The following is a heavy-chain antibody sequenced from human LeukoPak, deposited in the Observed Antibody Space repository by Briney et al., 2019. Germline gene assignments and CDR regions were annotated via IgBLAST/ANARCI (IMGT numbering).Heavy chain of an antibody. Sequence: GGSLRLSCAASGFTFSDYYMSWIRQAPGKGLEWVSYISSSGSTIYYADSVKGRFTISRDNGKNSLDLQMNSLRADDTAFYYCARDTLGEGEDANYAVYYFDYWGQGTVVTVSS. J-gene: IGHJ4*02. CDR2: ISSSGSTI. V-gene: IGHV3-11*04. CDR3: ARDTLGEGEDANYAVYYFDY. D-gene: IGHD4/OR15-4a*01. CDR1: GFTFSDYY.